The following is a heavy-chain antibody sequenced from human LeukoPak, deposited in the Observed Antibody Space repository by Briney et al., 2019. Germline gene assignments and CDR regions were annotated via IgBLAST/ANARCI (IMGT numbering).Heavy chain of an antibody. V-gene: IGHV4-4*07. CDR3: ARDGPVAGPINKYYFDY. J-gene: IGHJ4*02. CDR2: IYTSGSA. D-gene: IGHD6-19*01. Sequence: PSETLSLTCTVSGGSISSYYWSWIRQPAGKGLEWIGRIYTSGSANYNPSLKSRVTMSVDTSKNQFSLKLSSVTAADTAVYYCARDGPVAGPINKYYFDYWGQGTLVTVSS. CDR1: GGSISSYY.